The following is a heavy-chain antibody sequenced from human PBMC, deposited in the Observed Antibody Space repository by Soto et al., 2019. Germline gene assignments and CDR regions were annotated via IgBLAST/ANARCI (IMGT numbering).Heavy chain of an antibody. CDR3: ATGNSHAFDI. V-gene: IGHV3-74*01. J-gene: IGHJ3*02. CDR1: GFTFSSYW. Sequence: EVQLVESGGGLVQPGGSLRLSCAASGFTFSSYWMHWVRQAPGKGLVWVSRTNSDGSGTSYADSVKGRFTISRDTAKNTLFLQMNSLRAEDTAVYCFATGNSHAFDIWGQGTMVTVSS. CDR2: TNSDGSGT. D-gene: IGHD1-7*01.